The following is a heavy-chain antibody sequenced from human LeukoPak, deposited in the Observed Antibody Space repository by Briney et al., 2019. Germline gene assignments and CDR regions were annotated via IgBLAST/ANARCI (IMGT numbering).Heavy chain of an antibody. V-gene: IGHV4-30-4*01. Sequence: PSRTLSLTCTVSGGSISSGDYYWNWIRQPPGKGLEWIGLIYNSGSTYYNPSLKSRVTISVDTSNNHFSLKLTSVTAADTAVYYCARQSFGMGVWGQGTTVTVSS. CDR2: IYNSGST. CDR3: ARQSFGMGV. CDR1: GGSISSGDYY. J-gene: IGHJ6*02.